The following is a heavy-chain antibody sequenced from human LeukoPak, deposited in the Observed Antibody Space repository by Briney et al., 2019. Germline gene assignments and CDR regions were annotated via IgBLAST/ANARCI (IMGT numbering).Heavy chain of an antibody. D-gene: IGHD3-22*01. CDR2: IYHSGST. J-gene: IGHJ3*02. CDR3: ARDGTLSSGDAFDI. Sequence: SETLSLTCTVSGYSISGGYYWGWIRQPPGKGLEWIGSIYHSGSTYYNLSLESRVTISVDTSKNQFSLKLTSVTAADTAVYYCARDGTLSSGDAFDIWGQGTMVTVSS. CDR1: GYSISGGYY. V-gene: IGHV4-38-2*02.